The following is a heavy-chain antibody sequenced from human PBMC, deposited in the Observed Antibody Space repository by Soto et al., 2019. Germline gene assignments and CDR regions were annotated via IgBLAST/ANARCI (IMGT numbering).Heavy chain of an antibody. CDR2: IYYRGST. D-gene: IGHD1-1*01. CDR1: GDSISSSRYY. J-gene: IGHJ5*02. Sequence: SETLSLTCTVSGDSISSSRYYWGWVRQPPGKGLEWIGSIYYRGSTYYSPSLKSRVTISVDTSKNQFSLKLSSVTAADTAVYYCARTINVNDAWATAHWFDPWGKGKLVTVSS. CDR3: ARTINVNDAWATAHWFDP. V-gene: IGHV4-39*01.